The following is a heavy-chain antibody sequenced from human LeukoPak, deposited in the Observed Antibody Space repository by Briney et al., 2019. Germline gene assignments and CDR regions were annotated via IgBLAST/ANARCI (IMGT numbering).Heavy chain of an antibody. CDR1: GGSISSGSYY. J-gene: IGHJ6*03. CDR3: ARTLPHYYYYYMDV. CDR2: IYTSGST. Sequence: PSETLSLTCTVSGGSISSGSYYWSWIRQPAGKGLEWIGRIYTSGSTNYNPSLKSRVTISVDTSKNQFSLKLSSVTAADTAVHYCARTLPHYYYYYMDVWGKGTTVTVSS. V-gene: IGHV4-61*02.